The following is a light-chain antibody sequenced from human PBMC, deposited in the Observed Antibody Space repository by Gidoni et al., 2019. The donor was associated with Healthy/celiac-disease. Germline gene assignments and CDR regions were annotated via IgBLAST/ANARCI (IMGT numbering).Light chain of an antibody. CDR2: AAS. V-gene: IGKV1-39*01. CDR1: QSISSY. CDR3: QQSYSNLRT. J-gene: IGKJ1*01. Sequence: DIQMTQSPSSLSASVGDRVTITCRASQSISSYLNWYQQKPGTAPKLLIYAASSLQSGVPSRFSGSGSGTEFTLTISSLQPEDFATYYCQQSYSNLRTFGQGTKVEIK.